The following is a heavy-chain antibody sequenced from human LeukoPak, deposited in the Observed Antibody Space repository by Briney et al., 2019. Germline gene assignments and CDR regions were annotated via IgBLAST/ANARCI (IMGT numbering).Heavy chain of an antibody. J-gene: IGHJ3*02. CDR2: IDSDGSST. V-gene: IGHV3-74*01. CDR1: GFTFSTDW. D-gene: IGHD3-22*01. Sequence: AGGSLRLSCAASGFTFSTDWMHWVRQAPGKGVVWVSRIDSDGSSTDYADSVKGRFTISRDNAKNTLYLQMNSLRAEDTAVYYCARDWFYFDSSGYHRDAFDIWGQWTMVTVSS. CDR3: ARDWFYFDSSGYHRDAFDI.